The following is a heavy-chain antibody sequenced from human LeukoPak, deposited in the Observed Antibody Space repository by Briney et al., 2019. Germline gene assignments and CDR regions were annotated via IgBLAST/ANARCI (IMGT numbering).Heavy chain of an antibody. CDR1: GGSLSGYY. D-gene: IGHD4/OR15-4a*01. V-gene: IGHV4-31*11. J-gene: IGHJ4*02. CDR2: IYYSGST. Sequence: SETLSLTCAVYGGSLSGYYWSWIRQHPGKGLEWIGYIYYSGSTYYNPSLKSRVTISVDTSKNQFSLKLSSVTAADTAVYYCARDGHHYGVDYWGQGALVTVSS. CDR3: ARDGHHYGVDY.